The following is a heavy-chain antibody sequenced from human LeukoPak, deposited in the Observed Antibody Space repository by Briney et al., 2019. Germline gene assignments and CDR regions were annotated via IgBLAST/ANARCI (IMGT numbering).Heavy chain of an antibody. V-gene: IGHV4-39*01. CDR2: IYYTGST. J-gene: IGHJ4*02. CDR3: ARLALRLVPEY. Sequence: LETLSLTCTVSGGSISSSNYYWGWIRQPPGKGLEWIGNIYYTGSTQYNPSLKSRVTMSVDTSKNQFSLKLSSVTAADTAVYFCARLALRLVPEYWGQGTLVAVSS. D-gene: IGHD3-10*01. CDR1: GGSISSSNYY.